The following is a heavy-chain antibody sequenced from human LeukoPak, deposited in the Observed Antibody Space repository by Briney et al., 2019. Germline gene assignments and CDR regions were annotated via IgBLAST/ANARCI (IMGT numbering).Heavy chain of an antibody. J-gene: IGHJ4*02. CDR1: GGSISSYY. CDR2: IYYSGST. CDR3: ARESGSGYFDY. Sequence: SETLSLTCTVSGGSISSYYWSWIRQPPGKGLEWIGYIYYSGSTNYNPSLKSRVTISVDTSKNQFSLKLSFVTAADTAVYYCARESGSGYFDYWGQGTLVTVSS. D-gene: IGHD6-25*01. V-gene: IGHV4-59*01.